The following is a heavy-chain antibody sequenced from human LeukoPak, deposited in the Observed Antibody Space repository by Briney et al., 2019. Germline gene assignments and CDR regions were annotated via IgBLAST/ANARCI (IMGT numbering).Heavy chain of an antibody. V-gene: IGHV3-23*01. CDR3: ARDQKYYDILTGYSDY. CDR2: ISGSGGST. CDR1: GFTFSSYA. J-gene: IGHJ4*02. Sequence: PGGSLRLSCAASGFTFSSYAMSWVRQAPGKGLEWVSAISGSGGSTYYADSVKGRFTISRDNSKNTLYLQMNSLRAEDTAVYYCARDQKYYDILTGYSDYWGQGTLVTVSS. D-gene: IGHD3-9*01.